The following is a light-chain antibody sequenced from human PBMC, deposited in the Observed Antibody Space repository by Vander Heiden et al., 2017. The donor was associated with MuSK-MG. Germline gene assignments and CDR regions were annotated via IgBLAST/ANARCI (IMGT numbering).Light chain of an antibody. CDR3: AAWDDSLSGPV. Sequence: QSVLTQPPSASGTPGQRVTISCSGISSNIGSNYVYWYQQLPGTAPKLRIYRNNQRPPGVPDRFAGSKSGTSASLAISGLRSEDEADYYCAAWDDSLSGPVVGGGTKLTVL. CDR1: SSNIGSNY. CDR2: RNN. V-gene: IGLV1-47*01. J-gene: IGLJ2*01.